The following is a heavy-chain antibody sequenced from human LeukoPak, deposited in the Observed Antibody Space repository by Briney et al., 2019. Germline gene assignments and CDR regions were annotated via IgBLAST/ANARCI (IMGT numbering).Heavy chain of an antibody. CDR1: GGSFSSYS. CDR2: IIEKGNA. J-gene: IGHJ2*01. V-gene: IGHV4-34*01. CDR3: ARGYSPPRWYFDL. D-gene: IGHD2-21*01. Sequence: SETLSLTCALYGGSFSSYSWSWTWIRQTPEKGLEWIGEIIEKGNANYNPSLKSRVTIDLDTSKNQFSLQLTSMTAADTAMYYCARGYSPPRWYFDLCGRGTLVTVSS.